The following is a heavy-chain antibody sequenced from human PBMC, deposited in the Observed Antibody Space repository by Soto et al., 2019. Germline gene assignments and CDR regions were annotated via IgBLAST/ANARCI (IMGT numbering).Heavy chain of an antibody. J-gene: IGHJ6*02. CDR1: GGSVSSESHY. V-gene: IGHV4-61*01. D-gene: IGHD3-3*01. CDR2: IYYTGST. CDR3: ARDQYDFRSGSYYYAMEV. Sequence: QVQLQESGPGLVKPSETLSLTCTVSGGSVSSESHYWSWIRQTPGKGLAWIGYIYYTGSTNYNTSLKGRVTMSVDTSRDQVSLRLRSVTRADTAVYYCARDQYDFRSGSYYYAMEVWGQGTKVTVSS.